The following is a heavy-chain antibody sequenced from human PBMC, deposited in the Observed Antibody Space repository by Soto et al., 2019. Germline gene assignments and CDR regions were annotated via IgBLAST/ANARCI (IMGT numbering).Heavy chain of an antibody. CDR2: IYYSGST. CDR1: GGSISSYY. CDR3: ARGGGDKVSIFDY. V-gene: IGHV4-59*01. D-gene: IGHD3-16*01. J-gene: IGHJ4*02. Sequence: TLSLTCTVSGGSISSYYWSWIRQPPGKGLEWIGYIYYSGSTNYNPSLTSRVTISVDTSKNQFSLKLSSVTAAYKAVYYCARGGGDKVSIFDYWGQGTLVTVSS.